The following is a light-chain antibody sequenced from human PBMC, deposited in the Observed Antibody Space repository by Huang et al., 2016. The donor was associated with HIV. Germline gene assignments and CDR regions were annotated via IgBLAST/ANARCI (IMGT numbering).Light chain of an antibody. CDR2: DAS. V-gene: IGKV3-15*01. CDR1: QSVNNK. J-gene: IGKJ1*01. CDR3: QQYNNWPPWT. Sequence: EVVMTQSPVTLSVSPGERATLSCRASQSVNNKLAWFQQKPGQAPRLLIHDASIRATGIPDSFSVSGSGTEFTLTISSLQSEDFAVYYCQQYNNWPPWTFGQGTKVEIK.